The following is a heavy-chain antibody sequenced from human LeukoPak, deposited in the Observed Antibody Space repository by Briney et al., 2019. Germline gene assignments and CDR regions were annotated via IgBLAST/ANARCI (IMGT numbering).Heavy chain of an antibody. J-gene: IGHJ6*03. CDR1: GFTFSDYN. V-gene: IGHV4-38-2*01. CDR2: MYHSGST. Sequence: GSLRLSCAASGFTFSDYNMRWIRQPPGKGLEWIGSMYHSGSTYYNPSLKSRVTISVDTSKNQFSLKLSSVTAADTAVYYCARYPGYYYYYMDVWGKGTTVTISS. CDR3: ARYPGYYYYYMDV.